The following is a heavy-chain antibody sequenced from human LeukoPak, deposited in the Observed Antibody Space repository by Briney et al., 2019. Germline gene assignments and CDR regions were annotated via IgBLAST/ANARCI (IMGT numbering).Heavy chain of an antibody. CDR1: GFTFSSYG. CDR3: ARGDRSSWFNFDY. J-gene: IGHJ4*02. Sequence: GGSLRLSCAASGFTFSSYGMHWVRQAPGKGLEWVAVSWYDGSNKYFADSVRGRFSISRDNSKNTLYLQMNSLRAEDTAVYYCARGDRSSWFNFDYWGQGTLVSVSS. CDR2: SWYDGSNK. D-gene: IGHD6-13*01. V-gene: IGHV3-33*08.